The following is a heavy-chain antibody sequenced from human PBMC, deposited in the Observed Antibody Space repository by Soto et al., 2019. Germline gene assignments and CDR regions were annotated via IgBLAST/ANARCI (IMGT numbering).Heavy chain of an antibody. Sequence: PSETLSLTCTVSGGSVSSGSYYWSWIRQPPGKGLEWIGYIYYSGSTNYNPSLKSRVTISVDTSKNQFPLKLSSVTAADTAVYYCASSRGVLRYFDWTGNDAFDIWGQGTMVT. V-gene: IGHV4-61*01. J-gene: IGHJ3*02. D-gene: IGHD3-9*01. CDR1: GGSVSSGSYY. CDR2: IYYSGST. CDR3: ASSRGVLRYFDWTGNDAFDI.